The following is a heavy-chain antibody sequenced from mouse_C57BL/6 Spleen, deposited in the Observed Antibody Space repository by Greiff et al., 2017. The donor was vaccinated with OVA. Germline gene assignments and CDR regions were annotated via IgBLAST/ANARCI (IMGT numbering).Heavy chain of an antibody. CDR2: IGPEDGET. V-gene: IGHV14-2*01. J-gene: IGHJ4*01. Sequence: EVKLQESGAELVKPGASVKLSCTASGFNIKDYYMHWVKQRTEQGLEWIGRIGPEDGETKYAPEFQGKATITADTSSNTAYLQLRSLTSEDTAVYYCARWDDYDVRAMDYWGQGTSVTVSS. CDR1: GFNIKDYY. D-gene: IGHD2-4*01. CDR3: ARWDDYDVRAMDY.